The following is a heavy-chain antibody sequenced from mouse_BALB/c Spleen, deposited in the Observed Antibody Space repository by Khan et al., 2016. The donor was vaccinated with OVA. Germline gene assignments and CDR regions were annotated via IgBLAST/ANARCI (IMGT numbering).Heavy chain of an antibody. D-gene: IGHD1-1*01. J-gene: IGHJ2*01. CDR3: AAMMLYYYGSNFGGCYVDY. CDR2: ISYSGDT. V-gene: IGHV3-2*02. CDR1: GYSITSDYA. Sequence: EVQLQESGPGLVKPSQSLSLTCTVTGYSITSDYAWNWIRQFPGNKLEWMGYISYSGDTAYNPSLKSRISITRDTSKNQFFLQLNSVTTEDTATYYCAAMMLYYYGSNFGGCYVDYWGQGSTLTVSS.